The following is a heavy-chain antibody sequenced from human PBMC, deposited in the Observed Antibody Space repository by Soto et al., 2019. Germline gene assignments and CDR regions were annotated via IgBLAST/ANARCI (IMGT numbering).Heavy chain of an antibody. D-gene: IGHD4-17*01. CDR1: GGSISRYY. CDR3: ARDFYGGNADDAFDI. J-gene: IGHJ3*02. CDR2: INYSGST. V-gene: IGHV4-59*08. Sequence: QVQLQESGPGLVKPSETLSLTCTVSGGSISRYYWSWIRQPPGKGLEWIGYINYSGSTNYNPSLQRQVPISVDTSKNNFSVKLTAVTAADTAVYYCARDFYGGNADDAFDIWGEGTMVTVSS.